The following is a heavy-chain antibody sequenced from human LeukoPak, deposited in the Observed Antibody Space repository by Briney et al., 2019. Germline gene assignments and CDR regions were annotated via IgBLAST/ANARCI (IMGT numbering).Heavy chain of an antibody. J-gene: IGHJ5*02. CDR3: ARSGLIVVVPAAPNWFDP. V-gene: IGHV1-18*01. CDR1: GYTFTSYG. D-gene: IGHD2-2*01. CDR2: ISAYNGNT. Sequence: GASVKVSCKASGYTFTSYGISWVRQAPGQGLEWMGWISAYNGNTNYAQKLQGRVTMTTDTSTSTAYMELRSLRSDDTAVYYCARSGLIVVVPAAPNWFDPWGQGTLVTVSS.